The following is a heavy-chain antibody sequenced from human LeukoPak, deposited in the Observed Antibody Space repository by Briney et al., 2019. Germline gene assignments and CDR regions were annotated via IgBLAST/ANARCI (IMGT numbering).Heavy chain of an antibody. CDR2: INHSEST. D-gene: IGHD2-15*01. Sequence: ASETLSLTCAVYGGSFSGYYWSWIRQPPGKGLEWIGEINHSESTYYNPSLKSRVTISVDTSKNQFSLKLSSVTAADTAVYYCARADIENWFDPWGQGTLVTVSS. CDR3: ARADIENWFDP. J-gene: IGHJ5*02. V-gene: IGHV4-34*01. CDR1: GGSFSGYY.